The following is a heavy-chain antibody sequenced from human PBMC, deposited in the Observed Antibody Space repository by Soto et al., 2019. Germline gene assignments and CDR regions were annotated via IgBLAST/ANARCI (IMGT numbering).Heavy chain of an antibody. J-gene: IGHJ6*02. CDR3: ARTRSFTLGFYYDGMDV. D-gene: IGHD6-6*01. V-gene: IGHV5-51*01. Sequence: ESLKISCQGSGYSFASCWIGCVLQIPCKDLEFMGIIYPGDSDTRYSPSFQGQVTISADKSLRTAYLQWTSLKASDTALYYCARTRSFTLGFYYDGMDVWGQGTTVTVSS. CDR2: IYPGDSDT. CDR1: GYSFASCW.